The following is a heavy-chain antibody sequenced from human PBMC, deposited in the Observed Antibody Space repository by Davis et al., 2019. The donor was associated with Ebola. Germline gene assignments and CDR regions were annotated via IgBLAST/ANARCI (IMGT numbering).Heavy chain of an antibody. Sequence: GESLKISCAASGFTFSTYGMHWVRQAPGKGLVWVSHINNGGSTTTYADSVKGRFTISRDNAKNTLYLHMNSLRAEDTAVYFCARDGDNNVDLDYWGQGTLVTVSS. V-gene: IGHV3-74*01. CDR1: GFTFSTYG. CDR3: ARDGDNNVDLDY. CDR2: INNGGSTT. J-gene: IGHJ4*02. D-gene: IGHD2-21*02.